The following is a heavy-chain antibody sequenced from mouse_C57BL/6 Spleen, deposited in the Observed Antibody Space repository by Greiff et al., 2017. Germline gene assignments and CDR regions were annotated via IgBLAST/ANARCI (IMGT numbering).Heavy chain of an antibody. V-gene: IGHV7-3*01. D-gene: IGHD1-1*01. J-gene: IGHJ2*01. CDR1: GFTFTDYY. Sequence: EVQLVESGGGLVQPGGSLSLSCAASGFTFTDYYMSWVRQPPGKALEWLGFIRNKANGYTTEYSASVKGRFTISRDNSQSILYLQMNALRAEDSATYYCARRNYGSSLYYFDYWGQGTTLTVSS. CDR2: IRNKANGYTT. CDR3: ARRNYGSSLYYFDY.